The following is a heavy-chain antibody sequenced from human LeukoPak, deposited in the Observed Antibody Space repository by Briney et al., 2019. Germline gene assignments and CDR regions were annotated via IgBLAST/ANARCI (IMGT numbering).Heavy chain of an antibody. Sequence: GESLKISCQASGFTFTNYWIAWVRQMPGKGLGWMGVIYPGDSDTKYSPSFQGHVTIAVDKSFSTAYLQWSSLKPSDTATYYCARLRANHYGSLDFWGQGTLVTVSS. CDR2: IYPGDSDT. D-gene: IGHD3-10*01. J-gene: IGHJ4*02. CDR3: ARLRANHYGSLDF. CDR1: GFTFTNYW. V-gene: IGHV5-51*01.